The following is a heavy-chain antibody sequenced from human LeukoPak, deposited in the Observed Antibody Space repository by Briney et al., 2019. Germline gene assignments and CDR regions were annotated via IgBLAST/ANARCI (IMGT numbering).Heavy chain of an antibody. D-gene: IGHD3-22*01. CDR3: ARDGHYDSSGYYYWFDY. J-gene: IGHJ4*02. CDR1: GFTFSSYS. V-gene: IGHV3-21*01. Sequence: PGGSLRLSCAASGFTFSSYSMNWVRQAPGKGLEWVSSISSSSSYIYYAGSVKGRFTISRDNAKNSLYLQMNSLRAEDTAAYYCARDGHYDSSGYYYWFDYWGQGTLVTVSS. CDR2: ISSSSSYI.